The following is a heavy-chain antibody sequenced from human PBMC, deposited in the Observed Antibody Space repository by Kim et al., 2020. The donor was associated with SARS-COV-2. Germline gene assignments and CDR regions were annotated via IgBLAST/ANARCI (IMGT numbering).Heavy chain of an antibody. D-gene: IGHD3-3*01. Sequence: LKGRVTRAVDTSKNQFSLKLSSVTAADTAVYYCARGRYDFWSGYYWYFDLWGRGTLVTVSS. CDR3: ARGRYDFWSGYYWYFDL. J-gene: IGHJ2*01. V-gene: IGHV4-34*01.